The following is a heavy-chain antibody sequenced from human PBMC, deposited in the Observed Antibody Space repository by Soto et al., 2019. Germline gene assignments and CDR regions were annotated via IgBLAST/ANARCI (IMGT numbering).Heavy chain of an antibody. CDR2: IIPIFGTA. Sequence: SVKVSCKASGGTFSSYAISWVRQAPGQGLEWMGGIIPIFGTANYAQKFQGRVTITADKSTSTAYMELSSLRSEDTAVYYCASIAAAGPVPDPWGQGTLVTVSS. V-gene: IGHV1-69*06. CDR1: GGTFSSYA. J-gene: IGHJ5*02. D-gene: IGHD6-13*01. CDR3: ASIAAAGPVPDP.